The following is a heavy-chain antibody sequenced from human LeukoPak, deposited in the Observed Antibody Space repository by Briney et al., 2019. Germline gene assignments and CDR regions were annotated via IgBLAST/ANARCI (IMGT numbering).Heavy chain of an antibody. D-gene: IGHD1-1*01. CDR2: IKQDGSEK. J-gene: IGHJ4*02. CDR3: TTDWANWNDEGLYFDY. V-gene: IGHV3-7*03. CDR1: GFIFSSYA. Sequence: GGSLRLSCATSGFIFSSYAMGWVRQAPGKGLEWVANIKQDGSEKYYVDSVKGRFTISRDDSKNTLYLQMNSLKTEDTAVYYCTTDWANWNDEGLYFDYWGQGTLVTVSS.